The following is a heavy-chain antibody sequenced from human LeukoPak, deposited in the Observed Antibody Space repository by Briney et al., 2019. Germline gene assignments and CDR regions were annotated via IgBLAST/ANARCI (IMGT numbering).Heavy chain of an antibody. Sequence: PGGSLRLSCAASVFTFDDYGMSWVRQAPGKGLEWVSGINWNGGSTGYADSVKGRFTISRDNAKNSLYLQMNSLRAEDTALYYCARVKTIAVAGTVDYWGQGTLVTVSS. CDR3: ARVKTIAVAGTVDY. J-gene: IGHJ4*02. CDR2: INWNGGST. CDR1: VFTFDDYG. D-gene: IGHD6-19*01. V-gene: IGHV3-20*04.